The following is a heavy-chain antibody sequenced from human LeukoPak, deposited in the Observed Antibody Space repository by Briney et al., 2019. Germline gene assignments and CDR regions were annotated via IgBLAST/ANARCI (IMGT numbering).Heavy chain of an antibody. Sequence: PGGSLRLSCAASGFTFSSYSMNWVRQAPGKGLEWVSSISSSSSYIYYADSVKGRFTISRDNAKNSLYLQMNSLRAEDTAVYYCARAASYYGSGSYYNDAFDIWGQGTMVTVSS. CDR3: ARAASYYGSGSYYNDAFDI. CDR1: GFTFSSYS. CDR2: ISSSSSYI. V-gene: IGHV3-21*01. J-gene: IGHJ3*02. D-gene: IGHD3-10*01.